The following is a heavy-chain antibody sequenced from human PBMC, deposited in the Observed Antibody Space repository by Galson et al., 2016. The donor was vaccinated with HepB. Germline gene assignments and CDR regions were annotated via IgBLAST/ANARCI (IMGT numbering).Heavy chain of an antibody. Sequence: SLRLSCAASGFTFSRYGMHWVRQAPGKGLEWVAVIWYDGSYKYYADSVKGRFTISRDNSRNTLYLQMNSLRVDDTAVYYCARSVDWWFDAWGQGTLVTVSS. J-gene: IGHJ5*02. CDR2: IWYDGSYK. V-gene: IGHV3-33*01. D-gene: IGHD3-9*01. CDR3: ARSVDWWFDA. CDR1: GFTFSRYG.